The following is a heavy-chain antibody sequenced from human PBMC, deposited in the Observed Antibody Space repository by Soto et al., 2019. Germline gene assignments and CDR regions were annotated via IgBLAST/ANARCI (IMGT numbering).Heavy chain of an antibody. CDR3: ARAPVPRGWLVHMDV. D-gene: IGHD6-19*01. Sequence: QVQLVQSGAEVKKPGASVKVSCKASGYTFTGYYMHWVRQAPGQGLEWMGWINPNSGGTNYAQKFQGRGTMTRHTSISTAYMELSRLRSDDTAVYYCARAPVPRGWLVHMDVWGQGTTVTVSS. J-gene: IGHJ6*02. CDR2: INPNSGGT. V-gene: IGHV1-2*02. CDR1: GYTFTGYY.